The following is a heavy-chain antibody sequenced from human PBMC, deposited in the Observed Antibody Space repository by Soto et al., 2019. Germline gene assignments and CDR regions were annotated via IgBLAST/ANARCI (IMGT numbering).Heavy chain of an antibody. V-gene: IGHV3-48*02. Sequence: SSSGSTLHYAESVKGRFTISRDNAKNSVYLQMSSLRDEDTAIYYCTKCGGWFEGDGFDIWGQGTMVTVSS. J-gene: IGHJ3*02. CDR2: SSSGSTL. D-gene: IGHD6-19*01. CDR3: TKCGGWFEGDGFDI.